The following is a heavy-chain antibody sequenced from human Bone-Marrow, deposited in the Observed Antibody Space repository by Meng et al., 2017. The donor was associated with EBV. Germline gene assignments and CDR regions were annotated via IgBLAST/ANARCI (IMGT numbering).Heavy chain of an antibody. J-gene: IGHJ4*02. V-gene: IGHV2-5*02. CDR1: GFSLRTSGMS. CDR3: AHRRSDSGWFGY. Sequence: ITLKEFCPPVINPPQTLTLTCTFSGFSLRTSGMSVAWIRQPPGKALEWLALIYWDDETRYSPALKNRLTVTKDSSKNQVVFRMANLDPADTATYYCAHRRSDSGWFGYWGQGTLVTVSS. CDR2: IYWDDET. D-gene: IGHD6-19*01.